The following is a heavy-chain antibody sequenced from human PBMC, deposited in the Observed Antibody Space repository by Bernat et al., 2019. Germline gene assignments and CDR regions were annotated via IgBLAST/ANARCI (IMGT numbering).Heavy chain of an antibody. CDR3: ARVESYAARPRIFDY. Sequence: QVQLVQSGAEVKKPGASVKVSCKASGYTFTSYYMHWVRQAPGQGLEWMGIINPSGGGTSFAQKFQGRVTMTRDTSTSIVYMVLSSLRSEDTAVYYCARVESYAARPRIFDYWGQGTLVTVSS. J-gene: IGHJ4*02. CDR2: INPSGGGT. V-gene: IGHV1-46*01. D-gene: IGHD6-6*01. CDR1: GYTFTSYY.